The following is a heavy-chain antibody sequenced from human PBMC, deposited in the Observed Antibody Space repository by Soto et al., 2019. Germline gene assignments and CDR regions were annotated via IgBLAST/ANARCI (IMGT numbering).Heavy chain of an antibody. CDR1: GFTFDDYT. D-gene: IGHD5-18*01. Sequence: PGGSLRLSCAASGFTFDDYTMHWVRQAPGKGLEWVSLISWGGGSTYYADSVKGRFTISRDNSKNSLYLQMNSLRTEDTALYYCAKGPSIQPMDVWGQGTTVTVSS. CDR2: ISWGGGST. V-gene: IGHV3-43*01. J-gene: IGHJ6*02. CDR3: AKGPSIQPMDV.